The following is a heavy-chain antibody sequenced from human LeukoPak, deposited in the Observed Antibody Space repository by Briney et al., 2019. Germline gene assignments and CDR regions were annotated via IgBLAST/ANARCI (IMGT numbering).Heavy chain of an antibody. CDR2: IWYDGSNK. V-gene: IGHV3-33*01. CDR1: GFTFSSYG. CDR3: AREGTIFGVVTAFDY. D-gene: IGHD3-3*01. Sequence: PGRSLRLSCAASGFTFSSYGMHWVRQAPGKGLEWVAVIWYDGSNKYYADSVKGRFTISRDNAKNTLYLQMNSLRAEDTAVYYCAREGTIFGVVTAFDYWGQGTLVTVSS. J-gene: IGHJ4*02.